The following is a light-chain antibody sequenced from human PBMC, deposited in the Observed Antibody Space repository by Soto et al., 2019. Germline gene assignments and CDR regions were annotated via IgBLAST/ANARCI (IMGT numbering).Light chain of an antibody. CDR3: AAWDASLNGPL. Sequence: QSVLTQPPSASGTPGQRVTISCSGSSSNIASNTVNWYQQLPGTAPKLLIYNNNHRPSGVLDRFSGSKSGTSASLAISGLQSEDEADYYCAAWDASLNGPLFGGGTKVTVL. CDR2: NNN. J-gene: IGLJ2*01. V-gene: IGLV1-44*01. CDR1: SSNIASNT.